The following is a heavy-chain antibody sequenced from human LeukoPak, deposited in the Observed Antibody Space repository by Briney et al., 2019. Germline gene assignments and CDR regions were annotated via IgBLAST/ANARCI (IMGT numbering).Heavy chain of an antibody. CDR2: ISYDGSNK. Sequence: GGSLRLSCAASGFTFSSYGMHWVRQAPGKGLEWVAVISYDGSNKYYADSVKGRFTISRDNSKNTLYLQMNSLRAEDTAVYYCAKSRGYYYYDSSGIDYWGQGTLVTVSS. V-gene: IGHV3-30*18. CDR3: AKSRGYYYYDSSGIDY. J-gene: IGHJ4*02. CDR1: GFTFSSYG. D-gene: IGHD3-22*01.